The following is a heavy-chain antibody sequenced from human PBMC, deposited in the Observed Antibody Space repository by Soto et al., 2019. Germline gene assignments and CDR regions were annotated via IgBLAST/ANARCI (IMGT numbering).Heavy chain of an antibody. J-gene: IGHJ6*02. CDR2: ISSNGGST. D-gene: IGHD4-17*01. CDR1: GFTFSNSA. V-gene: IGHV3-64*02. Sequence: PGGSLRLSCVASGFTFSNSAMYWVRQAPGKGLECVSSISSNGGSTYYADSVKGRFTISRDNSKNTLYLQMGSLRADDMAVYYCARHDRGDYNYYDLGVWGQGTTVIVSS. CDR3: ARHDRGDYNYYDLGV.